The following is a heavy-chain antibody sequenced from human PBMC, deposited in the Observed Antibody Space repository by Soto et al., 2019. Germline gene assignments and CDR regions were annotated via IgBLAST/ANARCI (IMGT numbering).Heavy chain of an antibody. CDR1: GFTFSAYW. J-gene: IGHJ4*02. D-gene: IGHD1-1*01. V-gene: IGHV3-74*01. CDR3: ARGPRVSSTGTGAH. CDR2: ISEDGSTA. Sequence: GPLRLSCAVSGFTFSAYWMHWVRQVPGKGLTWVSRISEDGSTATYADSVKGRFIISRDNAKNTLYLEMNTLRADDSGLYYCARGPRVSSTGTGAHWGRGTLVTVSS.